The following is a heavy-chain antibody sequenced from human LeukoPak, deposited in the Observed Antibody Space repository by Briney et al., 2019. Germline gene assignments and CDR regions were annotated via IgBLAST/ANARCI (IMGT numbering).Heavy chain of an antibody. D-gene: IGHD1-26*01. CDR3: ARGGAHGMDV. Sequence: LSLTCTVSGGSISSSSYYWGWIRQAPGKGLEWVSYISGVASDIHYADSVKGRFAISRDNAKNSVYLQMNSLRVEDTAVYYCARGGAHGMDVWGQGTTVTVSS. CDR2: ISGVASDI. J-gene: IGHJ6*02. CDR1: GGSISSSSYY. V-gene: IGHV3-11*01.